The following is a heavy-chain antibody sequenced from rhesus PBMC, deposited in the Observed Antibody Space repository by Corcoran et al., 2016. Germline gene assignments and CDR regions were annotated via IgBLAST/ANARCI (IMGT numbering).Heavy chain of an antibody. Sequence: QVQLQESGPGLVKPSETLSLTCAVSGYSLSSGYYWGWIRQPPGKGLEYNGCISGSSGSTYYNPSLKSLVTISKDTSKNQFSLKLSSVTAADTAVYYCARHAHSWNYLDYWGQGVLVTVSS. D-gene: IGHD1-1*01. CDR2: ISGSSGST. CDR1: GYSLSSGYY. V-gene: IGHV4-99*01. CDR3: ARHAHSWNYLDY. J-gene: IGHJ4*01.